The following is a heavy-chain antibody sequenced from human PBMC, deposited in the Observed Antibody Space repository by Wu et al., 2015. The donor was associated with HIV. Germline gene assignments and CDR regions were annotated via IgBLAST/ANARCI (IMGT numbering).Heavy chain of an antibody. D-gene: IGHD3-16*01. CDR2: VNPNSGNT. J-gene: IGHJ5*02. V-gene: IGHV1-8*01. Sequence: QVQLVQSGPEVKKPGASVRVSCKASGYTFTDYDINWVRQAAGQGLEWMGWVNPNSGNTDHAKKFQGRLTMTRATSMNTAYMELSGLRSEDTAIYYCAVLCNLDPVSTILDTWGQGTLVIVSS. CDR1: GYTFTDYD. CDR3: AVLCNLDPVSTILDT.